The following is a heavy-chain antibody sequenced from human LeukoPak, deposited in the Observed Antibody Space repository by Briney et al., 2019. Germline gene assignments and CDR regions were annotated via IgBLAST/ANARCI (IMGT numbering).Heavy chain of an antibody. CDR3: ARLGYCSSTSCRKYYYYGVDV. V-gene: IGHV4-34*01. CDR2: INHSGST. Sequence: PSETLSLTCAVYGGSFSGYYWSWIRQPPGKGLEWIGEINHSGSTNYNPSLKSRVTISVDTSKNQFSLKLSSVTAADTAVYYCARLGYCSSTSCRKYYYYGVDVWGKGTTVTVSS. J-gene: IGHJ6*04. D-gene: IGHD2-2*01. CDR1: GGSFSGYY.